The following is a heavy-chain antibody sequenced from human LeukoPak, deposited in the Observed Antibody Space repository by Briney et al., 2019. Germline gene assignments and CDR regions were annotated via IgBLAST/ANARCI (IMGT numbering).Heavy chain of an antibody. V-gene: IGHV4-31*03. CDR1: GGSISSGGYY. CDR2: IYYSGST. CDR3: ARRATVIGGSGSYPYPVVDY. J-gene: IGHJ4*02. D-gene: IGHD3-10*01. Sequence: SQTLSLTCTVSGGSISSGGYYWSWIRQHPGKGLEWIGYIYYSGSTYYNPSLKSRVTISVDTSKNQFSLKLSSVTAADTAVYYCARRATVIGGSGSYPYPVVDYWGQGTLVTVSS.